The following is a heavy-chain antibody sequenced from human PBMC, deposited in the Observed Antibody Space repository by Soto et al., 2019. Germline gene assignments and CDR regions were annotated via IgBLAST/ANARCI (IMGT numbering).Heavy chain of an antibody. Sequence: QVQLQESGPGLVKPSETLSLTCTVSGGSVRSGSYYWSWIRQPPGKGLEWIGYIYYNGNTNYNPPLKSRITISLYTSKNQLSLKLNSVTSADRAVYHCATTPGWSFQLWGQGSLVTVSS. CDR3: ATTPGWSFQL. J-gene: IGHJ1*01. V-gene: IGHV4-61*01. D-gene: IGHD6-19*01. CDR2: IYYNGNT. CDR1: GGSVRSGSYY.